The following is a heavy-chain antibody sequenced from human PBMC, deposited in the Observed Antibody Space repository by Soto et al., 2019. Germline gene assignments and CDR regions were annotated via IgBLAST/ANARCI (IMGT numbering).Heavy chain of an antibody. CDR2: ISSRGGRT. J-gene: IGHJ4*02. V-gene: IGHV3-23*01. Sequence: EVQLLESGGGLVQPGGSLRLSCAASGFTFNSYAMSWVRQAPGKGLEWVSAISSRGGRTHYADSVKGRFTISGDNSKNTLYLQVNSLRAEDTAVYYCAKDHGPYGDGLDYWGQGTLVTVSS. CDR1: GFTFNSYA. D-gene: IGHD4-17*01. CDR3: AKDHGPYGDGLDY.